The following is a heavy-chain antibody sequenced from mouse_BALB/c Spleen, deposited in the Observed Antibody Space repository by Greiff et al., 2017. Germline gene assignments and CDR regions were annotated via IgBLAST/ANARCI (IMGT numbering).Heavy chain of an antibody. J-gene: IGHJ3*01. D-gene: IGHD2-4*01. CDR3: VPSTMIIPFAY. CDR1: GYSITSDYA. V-gene: IGHV3-2*02. Sequence: EVQLQQSGPGLVKPSQSLSLTCTVTGYSITSDYAWNWIRQFPGNKLEWMGYISYSGSTSYNPSLKSRISITRDTSKNQFFLQLNSVTTEDTATYYCVPSTMIIPFAYWGQGTLVTVSA. CDR2: ISYSGST.